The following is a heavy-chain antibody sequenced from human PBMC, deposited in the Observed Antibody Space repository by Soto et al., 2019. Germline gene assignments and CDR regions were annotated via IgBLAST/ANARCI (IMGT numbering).Heavy chain of an antibody. J-gene: IGHJ4*02. CDR3: ARAVVSGTTGNRHSPPDY. D-gene: IGHD1-1*01. CDR2: ISSSSSYI. V-gene: IGHV3-21*01. Sequence: GGSLRLSCAASGFTFSSYSMNWVRQAPGKGLEWVSSISSSSSYIYYADSVKGRFTISRDNAKNSLYLQMNSLRAEDTAVYYCARAVVSGTTGNRHSPPDYWGQGTLVTVSS. CDR1: GFTFSSYS.